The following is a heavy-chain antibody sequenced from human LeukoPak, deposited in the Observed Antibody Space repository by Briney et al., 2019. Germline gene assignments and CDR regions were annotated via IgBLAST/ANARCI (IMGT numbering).Heavy chain of an antibody. J-gene: IGHJ3*02. CDR2: IYPGDSDT. CDR3: ARRLPAAGTLDI. V-gene: IGHV5-51*01. CDR1: GYSFTSYR. D-gene: IGHD6-13*01. Sequence: GEPLKISCKGSGYSFTSYRIGWVRKLHGKGLEWLGIIYPGDSDTRYSPSYQGQVTISADKSISTAYLQWSSLKASDTAMYCCARRLPAAGTLDIWGQGTVVTVSS.